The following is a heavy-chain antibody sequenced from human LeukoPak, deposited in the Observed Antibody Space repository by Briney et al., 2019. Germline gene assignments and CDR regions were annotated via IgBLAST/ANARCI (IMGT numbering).Heavy chain of an antibody. J-gene: IGHJ4*02. D-gene: IGHD3-22*01. V-gene: IGHV1-18*01. CDR3: ATSVMGDYYDSSGYYWHLDY. CDR1: GGTFSSYA. CDR2: ISAYNGNT. Sequence: ASVKVSCKASGGTFSSYAISWVRQAPGQGLEWMGWISAYNGNTNYAQKLQGRVTMTTDTSTSTAYMELRSLRSDDTAVYYCATSVMGDYYDSSGYYWHLDYWGQGTLVTVSS.